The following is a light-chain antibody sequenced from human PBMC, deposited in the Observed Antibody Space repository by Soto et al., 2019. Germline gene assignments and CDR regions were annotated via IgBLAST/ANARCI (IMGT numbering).Light chain of an antibody. Sequence: IQRTQSPSTLSGSVGDRVTITCRASQTISSWLAWYQQKPGKAPKLLIYKASTLKSGVPSRFGGSGSGTEFTLTISSLQPDDFATYYCQHYNSYSEAFGQGTKVDIK. CDR1: QTISSW. CDR2: KAS. J-gene: IGKJ1*01. V-gene: IGKV1-5*03. CDR3: QHYNSYSEA.